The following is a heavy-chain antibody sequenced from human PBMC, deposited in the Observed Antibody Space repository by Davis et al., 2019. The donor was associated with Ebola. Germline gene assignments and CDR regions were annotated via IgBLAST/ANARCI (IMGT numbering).Heavy chain of an antibody. CDR3: ARHRAWEYRTTSYYYYEMDV. CDR2: ISPGDSDT. D-gene: IGHD2/OR15-2a*01. CDR1: VYSFTNYW. J-gene: IGHJ6*02. V-gene: IGHV5-51*01. Sequence: GESLKIPCKTSVYSFTNYWIGWLRQTPGKALEWMAIISPGDSDTRNGPSFQGQITLSADKSITTAYLQWDSLKASDTATYYCARHRAWEYRTTSYYYYEMDVWGQGTTVTVSS.